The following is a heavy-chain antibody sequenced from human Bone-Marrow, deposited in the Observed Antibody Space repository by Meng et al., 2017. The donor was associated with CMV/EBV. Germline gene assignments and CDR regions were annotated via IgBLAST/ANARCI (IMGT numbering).Heavy chain of an antibody. V-gene: IGHV3-13*01. CDR3: ARDWGGVPAAGDI. CDR2: IGTVGDT. D-gene: IGHD2-2*01. Sequence: GGSLRLSCTASGFTFSTYDFHWVRQPTGKGLEWVSSIGTVGDTYSIGSVKGRFIISREDAKNSVYLQMNSLRAEDTAVYYCARDWGGVPAAGDIWGQGTVVTVSS. J-gene: IGHJ3*02. CDR1: GFTFSTYD.